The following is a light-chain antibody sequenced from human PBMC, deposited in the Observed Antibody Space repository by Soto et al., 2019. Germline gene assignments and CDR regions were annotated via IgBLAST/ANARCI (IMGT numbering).Light chain of an antibody. Sequence: QSVLTQPASVSGSPGQSITISCTGTSSDIGAYNFFSWYQQHPGKAPKLMLYDVNIRPSGVSNRFSGSKSGNTASLNISGLQAEDEADYYCTSWTTSTTMIFGGGTKLTVL. CDR1: SSDIGAYNF. V-gene: IGLV2-14*03. J-gene: IGLJ2*01. CDR3: TSWTTSTTMI. CDR2: DVN.